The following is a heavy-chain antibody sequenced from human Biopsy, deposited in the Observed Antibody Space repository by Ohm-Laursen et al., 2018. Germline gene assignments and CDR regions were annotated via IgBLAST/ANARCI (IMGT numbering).Heavy chain of an antibody. J-gene: IGHJ6*02. Sequence: ASVKVSCKASGFIFTSYGLSWVRQAPGQGLEWMGWISSSNDNTNYAQKFQGRVTMTADTSTSTAYMELRSLGSDDTAVYYCARDFFDSSGYFYYYNGVDLWGQGTTVTVSS. V-gene: IGHV1-18*01. CDR1: GFIFTSYG. D-gene: IGHD3-22*01. CDR3: ARDFFDSSGYFYYYNGVDL. CDR2: ISSSNDNT.